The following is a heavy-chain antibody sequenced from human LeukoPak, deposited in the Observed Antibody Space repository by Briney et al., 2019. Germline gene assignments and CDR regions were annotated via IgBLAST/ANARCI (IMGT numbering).Heavy chain of an antibody. Sequence: GGSLRLSCAASGFTFSSYAMHWVRQAPGKGLEWVAVISYDESNKYYADSVKGRFTISRDNSKNTLYLQMNSLRAEDTAVYYCARDAPGYCSGGSCYSTYYYYGMDVWGQGTTVTVSS. CDR2: ISYDESNK. J-gene: IGHJ6*02. V-gene: IGHV3-30*04. CDR1: GFTFSSYA. CDR3: ARDAPGYCSGGSCYSTYYYYGMDV. D-gene: IGHD2-15*01.